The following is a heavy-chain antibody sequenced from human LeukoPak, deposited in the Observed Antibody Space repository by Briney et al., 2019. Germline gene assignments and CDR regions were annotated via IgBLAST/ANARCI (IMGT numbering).Heavy chain of an antibody. Sequence: SETLSLTCTVSGGSISNNNYYWGWIRQPPGKGLEWIGSIYYSGSTYYNPSLKSRVTISVDTSKNQISLKLSSVTAADTAIYYCARAPERWYSYGSYTYHYMDVWGRGTTVTVSS. CDR3: ARAPERWYSYGSYTYHYMDV. CDR2: IYYSGST. V-gene: IGHV4-39*07. J-gene: IGHJ6*03. D-gene: IGHD4-23*01. CDR1: GGSISNNNYY.